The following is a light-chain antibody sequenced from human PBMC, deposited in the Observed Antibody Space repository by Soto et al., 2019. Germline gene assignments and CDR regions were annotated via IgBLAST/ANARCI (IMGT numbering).Light chain of an antibody. Sequence: QSVLTQPASVSGSPGQSITISCTGTSSDVGIYNYVSWYQQHPGKAPKLVIYDVSNRPSGVSGRFSGSKSGNTASLTISGLQADDEADYYCNSYVAGGLYVFGSGTKLTVL. J-gene: IGLJ1*01. V-gene: IGLV2-14*01. CDR2: DVS. CDR3: NSYVAGGLYV. CDR1: SSDVGIYNY.